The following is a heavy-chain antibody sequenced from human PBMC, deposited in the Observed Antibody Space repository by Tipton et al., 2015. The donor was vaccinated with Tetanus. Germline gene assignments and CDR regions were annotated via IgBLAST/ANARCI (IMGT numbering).Heavy chain of an antibody. CDR1: GGSIRSSNW. Sequence: TLSLTCAVSGGSIRSSNWWSWVRQTPGKGLEWIGEIYHSGTTNYNPSLKSRVTMSVDNSKNQFSLKLNSVTAADTAVYYCARHGSIGARFNWFDFWGQGTLVTVSS. V-gene: IGHV4-4*02. CDR3: ARHGSIGARFNWFDF. CDR2: IYHSGTT. J-gene: IGHJ5*01. D-gene: IGHD6-6*01.